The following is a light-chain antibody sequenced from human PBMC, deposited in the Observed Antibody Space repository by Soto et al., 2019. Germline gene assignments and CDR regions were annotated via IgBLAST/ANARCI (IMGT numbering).Light chain of an antibody. J-gene: IGKJ5*01. V-gene: IGKV2D-29*02. CDR1: QSLLHITGETF. Sequence: DVVMTQTTLSLSVAPGPPASISCKPSQSLLHITGETFLFWYLQKPGQSPQLMIYEVSTRVSGVPDRFSGSGSGTDCTLEISRVETDDVGIYYCMQSTQLPPTLCQGTRLEIK. CDR2: EVS. CDR3: MQSTQLPPT.